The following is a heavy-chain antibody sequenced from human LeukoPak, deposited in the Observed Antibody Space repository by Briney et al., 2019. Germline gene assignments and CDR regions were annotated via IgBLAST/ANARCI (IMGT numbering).Heavy chain of an antibody. CDR3: ARGRWSGYQYYYYYYGMDV. J-gene: IGHJ6*02. V-gene: IGHV1-8*02. Sequence: ASVKVSCKASGYTFTSYYMHWVRQATGQGLEWMGWMNPNSGNTGYAQKFQGRVTMTRNTSISTAYMELSSLRSEDTAVYYCARGRWSGYQYYYYYYGMDVWGQGTTVTVSS. CDR1: GYTFTSYY. D-gene: IGHD3-3*01. CDR2: MNPNSGNT.